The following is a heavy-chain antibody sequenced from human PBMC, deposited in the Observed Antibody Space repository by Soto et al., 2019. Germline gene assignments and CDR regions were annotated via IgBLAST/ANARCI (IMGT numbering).Heavy chain of an antibody. CDR3: ARDSSGFSPYYFDY. J-gene: IGHJ4*02. CDR1: GYTFTSYG. CDR2: ISAYNANT. Sequence: QVQLVQSGAEVKKPGASVTFSCKASGYTFTSYGITWVRQAPGQGLEWMGWISAYNANTNYAQKLQGRVTMTTDASTSTAYMELRSLRSDDTAVYYCARDSSGFSPYYFDYWGQGTLVTVSS. D-gene: IGHD6-19*01. V-gene: IGHV1-18*01.